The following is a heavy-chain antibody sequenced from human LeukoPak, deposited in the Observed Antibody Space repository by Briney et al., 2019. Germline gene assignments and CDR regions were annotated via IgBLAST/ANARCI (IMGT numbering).Heavy chain of an antibody. Sequence: GGSLRLSCAVSGITLSNYGMSWVRQAPGKGLEWVAGISASGGTTNYADSVKGRFSISRDNPKNTLYLQMNSLRAEDTAVYFCAKRGVVIRVVLVGFHKEAYYFDSWGQGAPVTVSS. V-gene: IGHV3-23*01. CDR3: AKRGVVIRVVLVGFHKEAYYFDS. CDR2: ISASGGTT. J-gene: IGHJ4*02. D-gene: IGHD3-10*01. CDR1: GITLSNYG.